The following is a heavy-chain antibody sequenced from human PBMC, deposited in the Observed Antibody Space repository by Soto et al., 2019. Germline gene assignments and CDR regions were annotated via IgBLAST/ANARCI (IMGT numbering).Heavy chain of an antibody. CDR2: IYYSGST. CDR1: GGSISSYY. J-gene: IGHJ1*01. V-gene: IGHV4-59*01. Sequence: SETLSLTCTVSGGSISSYYWSWIRQPPGKGLEWIGYIYYSGSTNYNPSLKSRVTISVDTSKNQFSLKLSSVTAADTAVYYCASYYDFWSGYSYFQHWGKGTLVTVAS. D-gene: IGHD3-3*01. CDR3: ASYYDFWSGYSYFQH.